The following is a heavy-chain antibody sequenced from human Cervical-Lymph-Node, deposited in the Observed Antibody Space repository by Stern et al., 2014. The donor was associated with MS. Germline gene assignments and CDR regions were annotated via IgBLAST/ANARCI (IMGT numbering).Heavy chain of an antibody. V-gene: IGHV5-51*03. CDR3: ARRKYSSSYYYYFGMDV. CDR1: GYTFSNYW. CDR2: IFPGDSDA. J-gene: IGHJ6*02. D-gene: IGHD6-13*01. Sequence: VQLVESGAEVKKPGASLRISCKGSGYTFSNYWIGWVRQMPGKGLEWIGSIFPGDSDARYSPSFQGQITISADKSSNTAFLQWNSLKASDTAMYYCARRKYSSSYYYYFGMDVWGQGTTVTVSS.